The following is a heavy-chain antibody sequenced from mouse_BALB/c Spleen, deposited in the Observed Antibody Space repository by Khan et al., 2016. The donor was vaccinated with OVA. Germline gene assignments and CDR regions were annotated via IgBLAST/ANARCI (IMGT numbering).Heavy chain of an antibody. V-gene: IGHV5-6-3*01. Sequence: EVAPVEFGGGIVQPGGFLKRPCAAPRFPIRRYGMSSVRQTSDKRPELVATIDSNGGSTVYPVSVKHRFNISGDNAKNDLYLQMRSLKSEDTDMYYYYRIEIWGQGTTLTVSS. CDR2: IDSNGGST. CDR3: YRIEI. J-gene: IGHJ2*01. CDR1: RFPIRRYG. D-gene: IGHD2-12*01.